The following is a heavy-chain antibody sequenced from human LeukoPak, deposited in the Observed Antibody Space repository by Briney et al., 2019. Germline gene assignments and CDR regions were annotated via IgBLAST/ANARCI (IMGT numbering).Heavy chain of an antibody. J-gene: IGHJ6*02. V-gene: IGHV3-21*01. CDR3: ARAGGWLQRYYYGMDV. D-gene: IGHD5-24*01. Sequence: PGGSLRLSCAASGFTFSSYSMNWVRQAPGKGLEWVSSISSSSSYIYYADSVKGRFTISRDNAKNSLYLQMNSLRAEDTAVYYCARAGGWLQRYYYGMDVWGQGTTVTVSS. CDR2: ISSSSSYI. CDR1: GFTFSSYS.